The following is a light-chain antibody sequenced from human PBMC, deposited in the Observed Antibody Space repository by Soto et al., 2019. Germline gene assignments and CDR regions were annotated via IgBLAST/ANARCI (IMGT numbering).Light chain of an antibody. CDR1: QSVNSDF. CDR3: QQYGHSPLLYT. CDR2: GSS. V-gene: IGKV3-20*01. Sequence: EIVLTQSPGNLSLSPGERATLSCRTSQSVNSDFLAWYQQKPGQAPRLLVYGSSTRAAGVPDRFSGSGSGTDFTLTISRLEPEDFAVYYCQQYGHSPLLYTFGQGTKLGVK. J-gene: IGKJ2*01.